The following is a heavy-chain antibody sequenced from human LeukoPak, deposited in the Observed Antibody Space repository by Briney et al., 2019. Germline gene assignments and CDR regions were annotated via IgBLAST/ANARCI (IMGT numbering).Heavy chain of an antibody. Sequence: PAESLRLSCAASAFTFSSYWMSWVRQAQGKGLEWVANIKQDGSEKYYVDSLKGRCTISRDNAKNSLYLQMNSLRAEDTAVYYCAKAGSTSYEYWGQGTLVTVSS. J-gene: IGHJ4*02. CDR2: IKQDGSEK. CDR1: AFTFSSYW. CDR3: AKAGSTSYEY. V-gene: IGHV3-7*01. D-gene: IGHD6-13*01.